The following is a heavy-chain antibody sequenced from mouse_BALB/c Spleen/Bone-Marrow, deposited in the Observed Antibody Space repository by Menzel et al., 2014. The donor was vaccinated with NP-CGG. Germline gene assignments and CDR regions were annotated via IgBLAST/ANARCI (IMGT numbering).Heavy chain of an antibody. CDR1: GYTFTSYD. CDR2: IYPGDGST. Sequence: VQVVESGPELVKPGALVKISCKASGYTFTSYDINWVKQRPGQGLEWIGWIYPGDGSTKYNEKFKGKATLTADKSSSTAYMQLSSLTSENSAVYFCAGSGDSSGYGFAYWGQGTLVTVSA. J-gene: IGHJ3*01. D-gene: IGHD3-2*01. V-gene: IGHV1S56*01. CDR3: AGSGDSSGYGFAY.